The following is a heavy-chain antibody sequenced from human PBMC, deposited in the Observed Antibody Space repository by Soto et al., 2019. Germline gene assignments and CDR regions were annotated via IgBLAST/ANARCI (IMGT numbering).Heavy chain of an antibody. D-gene: IGHD3-16*01. CDR3: ARDLGDSSHRNWFDP. CDR1: GGSISSGGYY. Sequence: PSETLSLTCTVSGGSISSGGYYWSWIRQHPGKGLEWIGYIYYSGSTYYNPSLKSRVTISVDTSKNQFSLKLSSVTAADTAVYYCARDLGDSSHRNWFDPWGQGTLVTVSS. J-gene: IGHJ5*02. CDR2: IYYSGST. V-gene: IGHV4-31*03.